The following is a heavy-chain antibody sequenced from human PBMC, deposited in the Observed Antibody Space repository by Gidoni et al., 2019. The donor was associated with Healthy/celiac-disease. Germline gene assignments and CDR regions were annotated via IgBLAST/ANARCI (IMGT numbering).Heavy chain of an antibody. D-gene: IGHD2-8*01. CDR2: IVVGSGNT. J-gene: IGHJ6*02. CDR1: GFTFTSSA. Sequence: QMQLVQSGPEVKKPGTSVKVSCKASGFTFTSSAVQWVRQARGQRLELIGWIVVGSGNTNYAQKFQERVTITRDMSTSTAYMELSSLRSEDTAVYYCAAGTYAPYDYGMDVWGQGTTVTVSS. CDR3: AAGTYAPYDYGMDV. V-gene: IGHV1-58*01.